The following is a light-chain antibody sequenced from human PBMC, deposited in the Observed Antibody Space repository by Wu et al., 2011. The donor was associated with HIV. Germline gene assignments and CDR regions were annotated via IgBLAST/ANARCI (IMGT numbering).Light chain of an antibody. CDR1: QSVGTS. CDR2: GAS. J-gene: IGKJ1*01. Sequence: EIVLTQSPATLSLSPGQRATLSCRVSQSVGTSLAWYQQKPGQAPRLLIYGASNRATGIPIRFSGSGSGTDFTLTISRLEPEDFAVYYCQQYGSSPRTFGQGTKVEIK. V-gene: IGKV3-20*01. CDR3: QQYGSSPRT.